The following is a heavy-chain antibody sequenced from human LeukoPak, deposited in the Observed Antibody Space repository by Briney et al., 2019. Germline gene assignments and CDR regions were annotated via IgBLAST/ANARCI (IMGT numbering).Heavy chain of an antibody. V-gene: IGHV3-30*18. CDR2: ISYDGGNK. CDR3: AKGGSGWYFYAFDI. CDR1: GFTFTSYV. D-gene: IGHD6-19*01. Sequence: PGRSLRLSCAASGFTFTSYVMHWVRQAPGKGLEWVAVISYDGGNKYYADSVKGRFTISRDNSKNTLYLQMNSLRAEDTAVYYCAKGGSGWYFYAFDIWGQGTMVTVSS. J-gene: IGHJ3*02.